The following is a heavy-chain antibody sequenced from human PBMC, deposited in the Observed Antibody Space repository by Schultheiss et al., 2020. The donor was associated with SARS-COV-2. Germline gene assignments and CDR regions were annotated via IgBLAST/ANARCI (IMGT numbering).Heavy chain of an antibody. CDR3: AVTLRADRSGSAEYFQH. CDR2: INHSGST. J-gene: IGHJ1*01. CDR1: GGSISSSNW. Sequence: GSLRLSCAVSGGSISSSNWWSWVRQPPGKGLEWIGEINHSGSTNYNPSLKSRVTISRDKPKNQFSLNLSSVTAADTAVYYCAVTLRADRSGSAEYFQHWGQGTLVTVSS. V-gene: IGHV4-4*02. D-gene: IGHD2-15*01.